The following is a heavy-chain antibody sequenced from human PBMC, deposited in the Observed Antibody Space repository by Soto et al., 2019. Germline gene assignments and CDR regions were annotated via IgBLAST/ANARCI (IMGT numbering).Heavy chain of an antibody. Sequence: SETLSLTCTVSGGSISSGDYYWSWIRQPPGKGLEWIGYIYYSGSTSYNPSLRSRATISVDTSKNQFSLKLTSVTAADTAVYYCARDLNISPDWNGSWFDPWAQGTLVTVS. CDR3: ARDLNISPDWNGSWFDP. CDR2: IYYSGST. CDR1: GGSISSGDYY. D-gene: IGHD1-1*01. J-gene: IGHJ5*02. V-gene: IGHV4-30-4*01.